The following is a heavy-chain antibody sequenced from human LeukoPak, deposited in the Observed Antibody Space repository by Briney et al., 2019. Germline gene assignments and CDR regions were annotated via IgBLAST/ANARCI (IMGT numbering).Heavy chain of an antibody. CDR2: ISYDGSNK. D-gene: IGHD3-10*01. J-gene: IGHJ3*02. Sequence: GGSLRLSCAASGFTFSSYGMHWVRQAPGKGLEWVAVISYDGSNKYYADSVKGRFTISRDNSKNTLYLQMNSLRAEDTAVYYCAKDPYRLLWFGSDAFDIWGQGTMVTVSS. CDR1: GFTFSSYG. V-gene: IGHV3-30*18. CDR3: AKDPYRLLWFGSDAFDI.